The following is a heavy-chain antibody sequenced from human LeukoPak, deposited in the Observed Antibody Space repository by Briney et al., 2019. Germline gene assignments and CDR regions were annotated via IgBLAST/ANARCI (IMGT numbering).Heavy chain of an antibody. D-gene: IGHD6-25*01. CDR1: GLTFSHYG. J-gene: IGHJ1*01. CDR3: AKEPNSYSSGWYFQH. V-gene: IGHV3-30*18. CDR2: ISHDGSVA. Sequence: GGSLRLSCAASGLTFSHYGMQWVRQAPGEGLEWVAVISHDGSVAFYADSVKGRFTISRDNSRYTVDLQMYSLRAEDTAVYYCAKEPNSYSSGWYFQHWGQGTLVTVSS.